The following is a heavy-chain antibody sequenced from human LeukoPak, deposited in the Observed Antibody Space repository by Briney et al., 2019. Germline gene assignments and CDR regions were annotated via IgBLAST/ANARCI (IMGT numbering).Heavy chain of an antibody. D-gene: IGHD6-13*01. Sequence: SETLSLTCAVYGGSFSGYYWSWIRQPPGKGLEWIGEINHSGSTNYNPSLKSRVTISVDTSKNQFSLKLSSVTAADTAVYYRARGRSSSWGYWGQGTLVTVSS. J-gene: IGHJ4*02. CDR1: GGSFSGYY. CDR3: ARGRSSSWGY. V-gene: IGHV4-34*01. CDR2: INHSGST.